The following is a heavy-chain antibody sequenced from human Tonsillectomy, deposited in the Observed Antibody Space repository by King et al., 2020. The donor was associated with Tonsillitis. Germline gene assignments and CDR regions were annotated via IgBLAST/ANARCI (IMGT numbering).Heavy chain of an antibody. CDR3: ASRYRLGAFDI. Sequence: VQLVESGGGLVQPGGSLRLSCAASGFTFSSYWMHWVRQAPGKGLVWVSGINSDGSSTSYADSVKGRFTISRDNAKNTLYLQMNSLRDEDTAVYYCASRYRLGAFDIWGQGTMVTVSS. D-gene: IGHD3-16*02. CDR1: GFTFSSYW. J-gene: IGHJ3*02. CDR2: INSDGSST. V-gene: IGHV3-74*01.